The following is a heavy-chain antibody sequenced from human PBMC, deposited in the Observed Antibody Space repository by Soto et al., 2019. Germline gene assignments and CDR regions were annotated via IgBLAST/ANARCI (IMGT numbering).Heavy chain of an antibody. CDR3: AKLRGITIFGVVTDY. CDR1: GFTFSSYA. D-gene: IGHD3-3*01. Sequence: GGSLRLSCAASGFTFSSYAMSWVRQAPGKGLEWVSAISGSGGSTYYADSVKGRFTISRDNSKNTLYLQMNSLRAEDTAVYYCAKLRGITIFGVVTDYWGQGTLVTVAS. J-gene: IGHJ4*02. CDR2: ISGSGGST. V-gene: IGHV3-23*01.